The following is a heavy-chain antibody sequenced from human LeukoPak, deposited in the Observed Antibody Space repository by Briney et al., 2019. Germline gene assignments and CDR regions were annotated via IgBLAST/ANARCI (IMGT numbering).Heavy chain of an antibody. J-gene: IGHJ4*02. CDR1: GFTFSSYW. CDR2: IKRKSDGGTT. D-gene: IGHD1-14*01. CDR3: TTELDVRPNHY. Sequence: GGSLRLSCAASGFTFSSYWMSWVRQAPGKGLEWVGRIKRKSDGGTTDYAAPVKGRFTISRDDSKNTLYLQMNSLKSEDTAVYYCTTELDVRPNHYWGQGTLVTVSS. V-gene: IGHV3-15*01.